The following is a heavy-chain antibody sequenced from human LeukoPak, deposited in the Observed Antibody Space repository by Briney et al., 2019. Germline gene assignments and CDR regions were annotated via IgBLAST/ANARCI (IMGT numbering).Heavy chain of an antibody. CDR1: GFTFSRYA. D-gene: IGHD3-22*01. V-gene: IGHV3-30*04. Sequence: GGSLRLSCAASGFTFSRYAMHWVRQAPGKGVEWVAVISYDGSNKYYADSVKGRFTISRDNSKNTLYLQMNSLRAEDTAVYYCARRTKDDSSGYSLAADYWGQGTLVTVSS. J-gene: IGHJ4*02. CDR3: ARRTKDDSSGYSLAADY. CDR2: ISYDGSNK.